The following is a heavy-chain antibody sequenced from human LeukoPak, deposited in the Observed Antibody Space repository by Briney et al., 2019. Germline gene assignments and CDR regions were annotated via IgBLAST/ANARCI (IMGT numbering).Heavy chain of an antibody. CDR3: ARDTIPAAHNYYYGMDV. Sequence: GGSLRLSCAASGFTFSSYEMNWVRQAPGEGLEWVSYISSSGSTIYYADSVKGRFTISRDNAKNSLYLQMNSLRAEDTAVYYCARDTIPAAHNYYYGMDVWGQGTTVTVSS. D-gene: IGHD2-2*01. CDR1: GFTFSSYE. V-gene: IGHV3-48*03. CDR2: ISSSGSTI. J-gene: IGHJ6*02.